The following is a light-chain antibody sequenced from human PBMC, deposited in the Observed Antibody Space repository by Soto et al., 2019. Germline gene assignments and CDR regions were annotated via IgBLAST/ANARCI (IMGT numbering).Light chain of an antibody. CDR2: KAS. Sequence: DIQLTQSPSTLSASVGDRVTITCRASQTISGNLAWYKQKPGKAPNLLIYKASYLESGVPSRSSGSGSGAEFNLTISSLQPDDFATYYCQQYTDYSWTFGQGTKVEIK. V-gene: IGKV1-5*03. CDR1: QTISGN. J-gene: IGKJ1*01. CDR3: QQYTDYSWT.